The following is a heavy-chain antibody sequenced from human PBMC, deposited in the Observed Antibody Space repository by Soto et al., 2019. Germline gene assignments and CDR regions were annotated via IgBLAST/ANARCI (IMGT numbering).Heavy chain of an antibody. V-gene: IGHV2-5*02. J-gene: IGHJ4*02. Sequence: SGPTLVNPTQTLTLTCRFSGFSITGNGEGVGWIRQPPGKALEWLALIYWADDKRYSPSLRNRLTITLDNSKDQVILTMTDMGPADTATYYXAHGYVQLLATFHYFDSWGQGTQVTVSS. CDR1: GFSITGNGEG. CDR2: IYWADDK. CDR3: AHGYVQLLATFHYFDS. D-gene: IGHD2-2*01.